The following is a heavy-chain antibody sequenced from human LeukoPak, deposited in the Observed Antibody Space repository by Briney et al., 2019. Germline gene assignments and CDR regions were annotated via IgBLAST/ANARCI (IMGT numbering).Heavy chain of an antibody. D-gene: IGHD3-3*01. V-gene: IGHV5-51*01. CDR2: IYPDDSNS. Sequence: LGESLKISCKTSGYKFVDYWIAWVRQMPGKGLEWMGIIYPDDSNSTYSPSFQGQVTFSVDKSINTAYLQWSSLKASNTAIYYCARVGSVTNFGVVSYYFDYWGQGTLVTVSS. CDR1: GYKFVDYW. CDR3: ARVGSVTNFGVVSYYFDY. J-gene: IGHJ4*02.